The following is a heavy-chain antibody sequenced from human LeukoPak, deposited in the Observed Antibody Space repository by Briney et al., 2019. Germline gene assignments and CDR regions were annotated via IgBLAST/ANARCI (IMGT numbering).Heavy chain of an antibody. J-gene: IGHJ6*03. D-gene: IGHD3-10*01. CDR3: ARVMRDELLWFGENYYYMDV. Sequence: GGSLRLSCAASGFTFSSYEMNWVRQAPGKGLEWVSYISSSGSIIYYADSVKGRFTISRDNAKNSLYLQMNSLRAEDTAVYYCARVMRDELLWFGENYYYMDVWGKGTTVTISS. V-gene: IGHV3-48*03. CDR1: GFTFSSYE. CDR2: ISSSGSII.